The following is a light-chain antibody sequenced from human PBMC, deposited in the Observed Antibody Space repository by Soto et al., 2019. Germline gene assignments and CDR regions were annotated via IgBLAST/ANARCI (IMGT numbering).Light chain of an antibody. V-gene: IGKV3-15*01. CDR3: QQYDVWPPWT. J-gene: IGKJ1*01. CDR1: ESVSNN. Sequence: ELVMTQSPATLSVSPGERATLSCRASESVSNNLAWYQQKPGQAPRLLIYGASTRATGIPARFSGSGSGTEFTLTISSLQSEDFAVYYCQQYDVWPPWTFGQGTKVEIK. CDR2: GAS.